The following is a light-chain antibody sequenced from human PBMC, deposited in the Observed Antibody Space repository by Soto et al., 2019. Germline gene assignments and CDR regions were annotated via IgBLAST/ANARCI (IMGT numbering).Light chain of an antibody. CDR2: AAS. V-gene: IGKV1-27*01. Sequence: DVQMTQSPSSLSASVGDRVTITCRASQAIAHYVAWYQQQPGKVPKLLISAASTLASGIPSRFSGSGSGTDFTLTISRLQPEDVATYYCQKYNSALWAFGQGTKVEIK. CDR1: QAIAHY. CDR3: QKYNSALWA. J-gene: IGKJ1*01.